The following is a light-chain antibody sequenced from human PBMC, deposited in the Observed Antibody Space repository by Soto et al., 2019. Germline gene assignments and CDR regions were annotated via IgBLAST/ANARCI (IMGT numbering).Light chain of an antibody. J-gene: IGKJ1*01. CDR1: QSVNIK. CDR3: HQYNVAKT. CDR2: GAS. V-gene: IGKV3-15*01. Sequence: EIVMTQSPATLSVSPGERATLSCRASQSVNIKLAWYQQKFGQARRLLIYGASTRAAGVPARFSGSGSGTEVTLTISSLQSEVSAVYYCHQYNVAKTFGQGTKV.